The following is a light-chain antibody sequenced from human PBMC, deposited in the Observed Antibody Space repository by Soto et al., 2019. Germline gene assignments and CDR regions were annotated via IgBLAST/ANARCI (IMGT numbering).Light chain of an antibody. Sequence: DIQMTQPPSSLSASVGDRVTITCRASQTITGYLNWYQQRPGKAPKLLIYAASSLQSGVPSRFSGSGSGTDFTLTINSLQPEDFATYYCQQSHGIPYTFGQGTKLEIK. J-gene: IGKJ2*01. V-gene: IGKV1-39*01. CDR2: AAS. CDR3: QQSHGIPYT. CDR1: QTITGY.